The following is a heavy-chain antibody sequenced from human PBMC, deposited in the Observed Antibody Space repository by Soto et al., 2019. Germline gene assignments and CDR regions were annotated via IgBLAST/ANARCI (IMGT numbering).Heavy chain of an antibody. D-gene: IGHD3-10*01. J-gene: IGHJ5*02. CDR3: ARDLGSGSFGWFDP. CDR2: VNHDSNEK. CDR1: GFIFSKYW. Sequence: GGSLRLSCTASGFIFSKYWMSWVRQAPGKGLEWVANVNHDSNEKFYVDSVKGRFTISRDNAKNSLYLQMNRLRAADTAVYYCARDLGSGSFGWFDPWGQGTLVTVSS. V-gene: IGHV3-7*05.